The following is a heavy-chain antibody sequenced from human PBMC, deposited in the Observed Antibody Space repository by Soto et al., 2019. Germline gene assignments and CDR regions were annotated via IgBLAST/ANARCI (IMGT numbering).Heavy chain of an antibody. CDR2: ISSSGSTI. CDR1: GFTFSTYE. D-gene: IGHD4-4*01. CDR3: ARDSDYTNHFDY. J-gene: IGHJ4*02. V-gene: IGHV3-48*03. Sequence: GGSLRLSCGASGFTFSTYEMNWVRQAPGKGLEWVSYISSSGSTIYYADSVKGRFTISRDNAKNSLYLQMGSLRAEDTAVYYCARDSDYTNHFDYWGQGALVTVSS.